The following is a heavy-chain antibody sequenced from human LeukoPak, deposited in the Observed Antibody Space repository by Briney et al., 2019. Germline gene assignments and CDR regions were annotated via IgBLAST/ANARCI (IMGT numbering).Heavy chain of an antibody. Sequence: GGSLRLSRAASGFTFSSYAMHWVRQAPGKGLEWVAVISYDGSNKYYADSVKGRFTISRDNSKNTLYLQMNSLRAEDTAVYYCARESEWYYYDSYYGMDVWGQGTTVTVSS. J-gene: IGHJ6*02. CDR2: ISYDGSNK. CDR3: ARESEWYYYDSYYGMDV. V-gene: IGHV3-30-3*01. CDR1: GFTFSSYA. D-gene: IGHD3-10*01.